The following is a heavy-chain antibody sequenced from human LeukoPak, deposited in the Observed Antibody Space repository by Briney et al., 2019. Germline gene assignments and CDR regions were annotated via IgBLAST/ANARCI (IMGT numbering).Heavy chain of an antibody. CDR2: IYYSGST. CDR3: ARDRGGYGDFDY. D-gene: IGHD3-16*01. J-gene: IGHJ4*02. CDR1: GGSISSGDYY. Sequence: SETLSLTXTVSGGSISSGDYYWSWIRQPPGKGLEWIGYIYYSGSTYYNPSLKSRATISVDTSKNQFSLKLSSVTAADTAVYYCARDRGGYGDFDYWGQGTLVTVSS. V-gene: IGHV4-30-4*08.